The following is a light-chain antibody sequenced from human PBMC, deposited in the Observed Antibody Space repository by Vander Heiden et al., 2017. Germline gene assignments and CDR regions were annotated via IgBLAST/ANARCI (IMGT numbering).Light chain of an antibody. J-gene: IGKJ4*01. V-gene: IGKV3-15*01. CDR2: GVS. CDR1: QSVSSK. Sequence: EIVMTPSPATLSVSPGERATLSCRASQSVSSKLAWYQQKPGQAPRLLIYGVSTRATGIPARFSGSGSGTEFTLTISSLRSEDFAVYYCQQYNNWPPLTFGGGTKVEI. CDR3: QQYNNWPPLT.